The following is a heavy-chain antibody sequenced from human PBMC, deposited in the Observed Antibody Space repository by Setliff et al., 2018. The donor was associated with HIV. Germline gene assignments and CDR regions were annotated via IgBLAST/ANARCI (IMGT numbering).Heavy chain of an antibody. CDR1: GFTFNSYW. J-gene: IGHJ6*03. D-gene: IGHD3-10*01. Sequence: PGGCLRLSCAASGFTFNSYWMHWVRQAPWKGLVWVSRIITDGNSTSYADSVKGRFTISRDNAKNTLYLQMNSLKTEDSAVYYCARGRLLWSGSYYYYYMDVWGKGTTVTVSS. CDR3: ARGRLLWSGSYYYYYMDV. V-gene: IGHV3-74*01. CDR2: IITDGNST.